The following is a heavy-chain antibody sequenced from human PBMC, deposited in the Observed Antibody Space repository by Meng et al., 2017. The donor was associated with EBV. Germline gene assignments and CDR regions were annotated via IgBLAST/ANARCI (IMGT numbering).Heavy chain of an antibody. D-gene: IGHD1-20*01. CDR2: ISYDGSKK. CDR3: ARDLGITGTVLGY. Sequence: QWHLGESGGGVVQPGRSLRLYCAASEFSFSNYVMHWVRQAPGKGLEWVAVISYDGSKKYYADSVKGRFTISRDNSKNTLYLQMSSLRPEDTAVYYCARDLGITGTVLGYWGQGTLVTVSS. J-gene: IGHJ4*02. V-gene: IGHV3-30-3*01. CDR1: EFSFSNYV.